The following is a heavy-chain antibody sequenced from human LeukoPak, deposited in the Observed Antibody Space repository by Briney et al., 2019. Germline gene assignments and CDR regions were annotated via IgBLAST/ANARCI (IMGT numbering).Heavy chain of an antibody. CDR1: GGSFSGYY. D-gene: IGHD3-9*01. CDR2: INHSGST. CDR3: ARSGGYDILTGFWYYFDY. V-gene: IGHV4-34*01. J-gene: IGHJ4*02. Sequence: SETLSLTCAVYGGSFSGYYWSWIRQPPGKGLEWIGEINHSGSTNYNPSLKSRVTISVDTSKNQFSLKLSSVTAADTAVYYCARSGGYDILTGFWYYFDYWGQGTLVTVSS.